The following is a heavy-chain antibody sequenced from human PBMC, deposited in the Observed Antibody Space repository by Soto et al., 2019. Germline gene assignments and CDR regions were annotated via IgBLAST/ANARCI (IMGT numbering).Heavy chain of an antibody. CDR1: GLTFSSYA. V-gene: IGHV3-23*01. Sequence: PGGSLRLSCAASGLTFSSYAMSWVRQAPGKGLEWVSGISGSGGSIYYADSVKGRFTISRDNSKNTVYLQMNSLRAEDTAVYYCAKCSGVTYYKNWFAPWGQGTQVTVSS. CDR3: AKCSGVTYYKNWFAP. D-gene: IGHD1-26*01. CDR2: ISGSGGSI. J-gene: IGHJ5*02.